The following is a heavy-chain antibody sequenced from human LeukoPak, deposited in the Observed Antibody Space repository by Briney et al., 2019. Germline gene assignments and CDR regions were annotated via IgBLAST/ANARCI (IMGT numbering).Heavy chain of an antibody. Sequence: ASVKVSCKASGYTFTSYGISWVRQAPGQGLEWMGWISAYNGNTNYAQKLQGRVTMTTDTSTSTAYMELRSLRSDDTAVYYCARSPYMPGTAMASGFDYWGQRTLVTVSS. V-gene: IGHV1-18*04. D-gene: IGHD5-18*01. CDR1: GYTFTSYG. CDR2: ISAYNGNT. J-gene: IGHJ4*02. CDR3: ARSPYMPGTAMASGFDY.